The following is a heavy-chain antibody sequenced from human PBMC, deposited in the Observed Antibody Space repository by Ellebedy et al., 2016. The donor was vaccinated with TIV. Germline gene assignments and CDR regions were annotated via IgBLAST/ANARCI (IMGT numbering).Heavy chain of an antibody. CDR1: GGSISSSSYY. J-gene: IGHJ4*02. Sequence: SETLSLXXTVSGGSISSSSYYWGWIRHPPGMGLEWIGRIYYRGSTYYNTSLKSRVNISLDTSKNQFSLKLSSVTAADTAVYYCASGGEQWLVRRRRIVDYWGQGTLVTVSS. CDR2: IYYRGST. D-gene: IGHD6-19*01. V-gene: IGHV4-39*07. CDR3: ASGGEQWLVRRRRIVDY.